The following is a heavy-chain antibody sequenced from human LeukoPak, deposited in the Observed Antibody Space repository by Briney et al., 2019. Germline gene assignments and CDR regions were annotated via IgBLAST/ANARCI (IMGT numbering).Heavy chain of an antibody. D-gene: IGHD2-21*01. Sequence: SETLSLTCTVSGVSISSYYWSWIRQPPGKGLEWIGYIYYSGSTNYNPSLKSRVTISVDTSKNQFSLKLSSVTAADTAVYYCARGSGAYSAWGQGTLVTVSS. V-gene: IGHV4-59*01. CDR2: IYYSGST. CDR1: GVSISSYY. CDR3: ARGSGAYSA. J-gene: IGHJ5*02.